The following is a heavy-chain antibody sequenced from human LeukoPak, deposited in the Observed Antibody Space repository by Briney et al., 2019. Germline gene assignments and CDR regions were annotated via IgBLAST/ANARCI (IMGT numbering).Heavy chain of an antibody. J-gene: IGHJ5*02. CDR3: ARIVATEYNWFDP. Sequence: GASVKVSCKASGYTFTGYYMHWVRQAPGQGLEWMGWISAYNGNTNYAQKLQGRVTMTTDTSTSTAYMELRSLRSDDTAVYYCARIVATEYNWFDPWGQGTLVTASS. CDR1: GYTFTGYY. CDR2: ISAYNGNT. D-gene: IGHD5-12*01. V-gene: IGHV1-18*04.